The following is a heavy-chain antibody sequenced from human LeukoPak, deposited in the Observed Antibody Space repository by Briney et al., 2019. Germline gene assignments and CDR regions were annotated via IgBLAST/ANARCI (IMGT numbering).Heavy chain of an antibody. CDR1: GYIFTSYW. Sequence: LGESLKISCKGSGYIFTSYWIGWVRQMPGRGLEWMGIIYPGDSDTRYSPSFQGQVTISADNSITTAYLQWSSLKASDAAMYFCARLFGRPSLTKDGNNFDYWGQGTLVTVSS. D-gene: IGHD2-8*01. CDR3: ARLFGRPSLTKDGNNFDY. J-gene: IGHJ4*02. V-gene: IGHV5-51*01. CDR2: IYPGDSDT.